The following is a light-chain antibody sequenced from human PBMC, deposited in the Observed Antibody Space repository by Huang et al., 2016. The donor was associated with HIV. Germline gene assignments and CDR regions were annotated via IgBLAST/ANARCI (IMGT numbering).Light chain of an antibody. CDR1: QSFSGS. CDR2: GAS. J-gene: IGKJ3*01. V-gene: IGKV3-15*01. Sequence: EIVLTQSPATLSVSPGERATLSCRASQSFSGSLAWYQQKPGQAPRLLIYGASTRATGVPARFSGSGSGTEFTLTISSLQSEDFAVYYCQQYNNFYTFGPGTRVDIK. CDR3: QQYNNFYT.